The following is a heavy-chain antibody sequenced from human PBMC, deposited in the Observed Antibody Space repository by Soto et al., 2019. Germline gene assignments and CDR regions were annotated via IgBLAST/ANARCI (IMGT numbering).Heavy chain of an antibody. D-gene: IGHD6-19*01. J-gene: IGHJ4*02. CDR1: GGTFSSYA. V-gene: IGHV1-69*01. CDR2: IIPIFGTA. Sequence: QVQLVQSGAAVKKPGSSVKVSCKASGGTFSSYAISWVRQAPGQGLEWMGGIIPIFGTANYAQKFQGRVTISADESTSTAYMELSSLRSADTAVYYCASDRHSSGWYRYLDYWGQGTLVPVSS. CDR3: ASDRHSSGWYRYLDY.